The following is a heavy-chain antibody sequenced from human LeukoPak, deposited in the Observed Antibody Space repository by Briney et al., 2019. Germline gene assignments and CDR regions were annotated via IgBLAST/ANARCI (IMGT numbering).Heavy chain of an antibody. CDR2: ISSSGITI. V-gene: IGHV3-11*04. Sequence: GGSLRLSCAASGFTFSDYYMSWIRQAPGKGLEGVSYISSSGITIYYADSVKGRFTISRDNAKTSLYLQMNSVRAEDTAVYYCAELGITMIGGVWGKGTTVTISS. CDR1: GFTFSDYY. CDR3: AELGITMIGGV. D-gene: IGHD3-10*02. J-gene: IGHJ6*04.